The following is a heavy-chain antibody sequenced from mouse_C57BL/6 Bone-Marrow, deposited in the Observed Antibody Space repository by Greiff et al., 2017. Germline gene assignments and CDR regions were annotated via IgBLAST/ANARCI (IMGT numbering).Heavy chain of an antibody. CDR1: GYTFTSSW. CDR2: IDPSDSET. V-gene: IGHV1-52*01. CDR3: ARKGYFDV. Sequence: QVQLQQPGAELVRPGSSVKLSCKASGYTFTSSWMHWVKQRPIQGLEWIGNIDPSDSETHYTQKFKDKATLTVDKSSSTAYMQLSSLTSEDSAVYYCARKGYFDVWGTGTTVTVSS. J-gene: IGHJ1*03.